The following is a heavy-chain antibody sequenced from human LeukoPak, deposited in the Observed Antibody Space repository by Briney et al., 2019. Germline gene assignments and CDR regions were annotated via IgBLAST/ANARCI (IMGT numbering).Heavy chain of an antibody. CDR3: ARAPLNYDILTGYYPAPFDY. J-gene: IGHJ4*02. CDR2: IYTSGST. D-gene: IGHD3-9*01. Sequence: SETLSLTCTVSGGSISSFYWSWIRQPAGKGLEWIGRIYTSGSTDYNPSLKSRVTMSVDTSKNQFSLKLSSVTAADTAVYYCARAPLNYDILTGYYPAPFDYWGQGTLVTVSS. CDR1: GGSISSFY. V-gene: IGHV4-4*07.